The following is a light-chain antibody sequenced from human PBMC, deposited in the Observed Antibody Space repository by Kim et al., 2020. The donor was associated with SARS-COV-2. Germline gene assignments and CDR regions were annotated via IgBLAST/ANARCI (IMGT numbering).Light chain of an antibody. Sequence: SSELTQDPAVSVALGQTVRITCQGDSLRSYYATWYQQKSGQAPVLVFYGKDKRPSGIPDRFSGSSSGNTASLTITGAHAADEADYYCKSRDSRRGKVVFGGGTKVTVL. J-gene: IGLJ2*01. CDR3: KSRDSRRGKVV. CDR1: SLRSYY. CDR2: GKD. V-gene: IGLV3-19*01.